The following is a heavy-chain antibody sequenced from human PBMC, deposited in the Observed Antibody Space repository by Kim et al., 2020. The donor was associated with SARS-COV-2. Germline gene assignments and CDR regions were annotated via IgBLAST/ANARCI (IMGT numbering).Heavy chain of an antibody. CDR1: GFTFSSYW. Sequence: GGSLRLSCAASGFTFSSYWMHWVRQAPGKGLVWVSRMNSDGSSTSYADSVKGRFTISRDNAQNTLYLQMNSLRAEDTAVYYCARILWSSYEDGNYWGQGTLVTVSS. CDR2: MNSDGSST. J-gene: IGHJ4*02. CDR3: ARILWSSYEDGNY. D-gene: IGHD5-12*01. V-gene: IGHV3-74*01.